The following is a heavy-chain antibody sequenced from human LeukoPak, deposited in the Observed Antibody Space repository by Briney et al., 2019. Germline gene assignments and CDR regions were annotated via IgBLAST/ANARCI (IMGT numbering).Heavy chain of an antibody. D-gene: IGHD6-13*01. J-gene: IGHJ4*02. CDR1: GYIFSTYW. CDR2: IYPGDSNI. CDR3: ARYLQGEQQLVSFDY. Sequence: KPGESLKISCKGSGYIFSTYWIGWVRQMPGKGLEWMGIIYPGDSNIRYSPSFQGQVTISADQSISTAYLQWSSLKASDTAMYYCARYLQGEQQLVSFDYWGQGTLVTVSS. V-gene: IGHV5-51*01.